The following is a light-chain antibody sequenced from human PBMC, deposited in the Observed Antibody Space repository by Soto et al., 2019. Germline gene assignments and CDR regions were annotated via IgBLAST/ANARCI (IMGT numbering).Light chain of an antibody. V-gene: IGKV1-12*01. CDR2: PAS. J-gene: IGKJ1*01. CDR1: QDIGTW. CDR3: QQANSFPPWT. Sequence: DIQMTQSPSSVPASIGDRVIITCRASQDIGTWLAWHQQKPGQVPNLLMYPASSLHSGVPSRFSGSGSGTEFTLTISSLQPEDFATYYCQQANSFPPWTFGQGTKVDIK.